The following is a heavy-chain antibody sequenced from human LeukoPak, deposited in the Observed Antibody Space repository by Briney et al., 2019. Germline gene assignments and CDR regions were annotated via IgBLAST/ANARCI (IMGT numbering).Heavy chain of an antibody. J-gene: IGHJ6*02. CDR3: ARLGYSSSWTPYYYYYGMDV. CDR1: GGSISSYY. CDR2: IYYSGST. V-gene: IGHV4-59*08. D-gene: IGHD6-13*01. Sequence: PSETLSLTCTVSGGSISSYYWSWIRQPPGKGLEWIGYIYYSGSTNYNPSLKSRVTMSVDTSKNQFSLKLSSVTAADTAVYYCARLGYSSSWTPYYYYYGMDVWGQGTTVTVSS.